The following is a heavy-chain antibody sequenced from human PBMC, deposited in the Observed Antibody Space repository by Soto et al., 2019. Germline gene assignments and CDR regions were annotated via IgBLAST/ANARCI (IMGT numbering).Heavy chain of an antibody. Sequence: PSETLSLTCTVSGGSISSYYWSWIRQPPGKELEWIGYIYYSGSTDYNPSLKSRVTISVDTSKNQFSLKLTSVTAADTAVYYCARTVYDYGNYQGAFDIWGQGTMVTVSS. V-gene: IGHV4-59*08. CDR3: ARTVYDYGNYQGAFDI. CDR1: GGSISSYY. D-gene: IGHD4-17*01. J-gene: IGHJ3*02. CDR2: IYYSGST.